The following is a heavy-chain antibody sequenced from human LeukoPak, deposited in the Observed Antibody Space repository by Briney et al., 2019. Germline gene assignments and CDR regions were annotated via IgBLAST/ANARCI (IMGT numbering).Heavy chain of an antibody. Sequence: PSQTLSLTCTVSGGSISSGSYYWSWIRQPAGKGLEWIGRIYTSGSTNYNPSLKSRVTISVDTSKNQFSLKLSSVTAVDTAVYYCARDYDRWTLGDYWGQGTLVTVSS. CDR2: IYTSGST. J-gene: IGHJ4*02. V-gene: IGHV4-61*02. D-gene: IGHD3/OR15-3a*01. CDR1: GGSISSGSYY. CDR3: ARDYDRWTLGDY.